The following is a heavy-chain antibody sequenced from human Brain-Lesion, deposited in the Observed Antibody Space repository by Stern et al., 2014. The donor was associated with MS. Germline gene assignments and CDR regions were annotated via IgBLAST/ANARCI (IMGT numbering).Heavy chain of an antibody. CDR1: GGSISSGGYY. Sequence: DQLVESGPGLVKPSQTLSLSCTVSGGSISSGGYYWSWIRQPAGKGLEWIGRIFNSGSTSYKPSLKSRVPLSKDTSTNQSSPSLNPMTAADTAVYYCARGRVVPGFQYYATDVWGQGTTVIVSS. D-gene: IGHD2-2*01. V-gene: IGHV4-61*02. J-gene: IGHJ6*02. CDR3: ARGRVVPGFQYYATDV. CDR2: IFNSGST.